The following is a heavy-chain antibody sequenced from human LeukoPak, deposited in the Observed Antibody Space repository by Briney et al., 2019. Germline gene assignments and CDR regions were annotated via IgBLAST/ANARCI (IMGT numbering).Heavy chain of an antibody. J-gene: IGHJ4*02. CDR3: ARVDPDSSSTLEVFDY. V-gene: IGHV4-61*08. Sequence: SETLSLTCSVSGDSISSGDYYWSWIRQPPGKGLEWIGYIYYSGSTNYNPSLKSRVTISVDTSKNQFSLKLSSVTAADTAVYYCARVDPDSSSTLEVFDYWGQGTLVTVSS. CDR2: IYYSGST. D-gene: IGHD6-6*01. CDR1: GDSISSGDYY.